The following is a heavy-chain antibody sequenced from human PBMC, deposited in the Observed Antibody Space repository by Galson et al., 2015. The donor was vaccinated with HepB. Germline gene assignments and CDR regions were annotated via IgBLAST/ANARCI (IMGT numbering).Heavy chain of an antibody. D-gene: IGHD4-11*01. CDR3: ARGPWKVTTMGWFDP. CDR1: GYTFTSYA. Sequence: QSGAEVKEPGASVKVSCKASGYTFTSYAMHWVRQAPGQRLEWMGWISAGNGNTKYSQKFQGRVTITRDTSASTAYMELSSLRSEDTAVYYCARGPWKVTTMGWFDPWGQGTLVTVSS. CDR2: ISAGNGNT. V-gene: IGHV1-3*01. J-gene: IGHJ5*02.